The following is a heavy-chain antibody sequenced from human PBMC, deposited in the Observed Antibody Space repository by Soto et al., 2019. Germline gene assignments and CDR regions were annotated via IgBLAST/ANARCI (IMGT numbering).Heavy chain of an antibody. CDR1: GGSISGGVGGLYY. J-gene: IGHJ2*01. D-gene: IGHD4-17*01. CDR2: IYDSGST. V-gene: IGHV4-30-4*01. Sequence: QLQLRESGPGLVKPSETLSLTCTVSGGSISGGVGGLYYWSWIRQPPGKGLEWIGYIYDSGSTYSTPSLKSRFTISVDTSKNQFSLRLSSVTAADTAVYYCAREVIPLTTDWYFDLWGRGTLVTVSS. CDR3: AREVIPLTTDWYFDL.